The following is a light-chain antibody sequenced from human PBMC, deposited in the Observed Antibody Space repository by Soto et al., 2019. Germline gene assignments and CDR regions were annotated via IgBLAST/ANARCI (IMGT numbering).Light chain of an antibody. CDR3: SSYSTTSTLVL. V-gene: IGLV2-14*01. Sequence: QSVLTQPASVSGSPGQSITISCTGTSSDFGGHNYVSWYQQFPGKAPKVLIYDVSSRPSGVSNRFSGSKSGNTASLTISGLQAEDEADYYCSSYSTTSTLVLFGGGTKVTVL. CDR2: DVS. CDR1: SSDFGGHNY. J-gene: IGLJ2*01.